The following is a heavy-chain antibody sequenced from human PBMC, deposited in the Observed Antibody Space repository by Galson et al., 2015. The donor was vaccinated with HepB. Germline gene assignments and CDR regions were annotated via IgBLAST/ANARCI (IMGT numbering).Heavy chain of an antibody. CDR3: ARGRLSQLWSTSGVYLNY. CDR2: INSDGSST. Sequence: SLRLSCAASGFTFSSYWMHWVRQAPGKGLVWVSRINSDGSSTSYADSVKGRFTISRDNAKNTLYLQMNSLRAEDTAVYYCARGRLSQLWSTSGVYLNYWGQGTLVTVSS. D-gene: IGHD5-18*01. CDR1: GFTFSSYW. J-gene: IGHJ4*02. V-gene: IGHV3-74*01.